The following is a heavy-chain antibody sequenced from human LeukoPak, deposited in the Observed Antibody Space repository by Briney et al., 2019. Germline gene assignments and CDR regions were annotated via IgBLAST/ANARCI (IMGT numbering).Heavy chain of an antibody. CDR1: GFTFSSFA. J-gene: IGHJ6*02. Sequence: PGGSLRLSCAASGFTFSSFAMHWVRQAPEKGLEWVAAISYDGSIKYFANSVKGRFTISRDNSKNTLYLRLNSLRVEDTAVYYCAKSQLPHSYFYYAMDVWGLGATVIVSS. V-gene: IGHV3-30-3*02. CDR3: AKSQLPHSYFYYAMDV. CDR2: ISYDGSIK. D-gene: IGHD2-2*01.